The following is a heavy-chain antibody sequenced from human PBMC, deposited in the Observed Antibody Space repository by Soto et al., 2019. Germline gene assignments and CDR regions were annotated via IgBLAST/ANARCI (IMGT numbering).Heavy chain of an antibody. CDR3: ARDNEVRDYYYYYMDV. CDR2: IKQDGSEK. J-gene: IGHJ6*03. D-gene: IGHD3-10*01. CDR1: GFTFSSYW. Sequence: GESLKISCAASGFTFSSYWMSWVRQAPGKGLEWVANIKQDGSEKYYVDSVKGRFTISRDNAKNSLYLQMNSLRAEDTAVYYCARDNEVRDYYYYYMDVWGKGTTVTVSS. V-gene: IGHV3-7*01.